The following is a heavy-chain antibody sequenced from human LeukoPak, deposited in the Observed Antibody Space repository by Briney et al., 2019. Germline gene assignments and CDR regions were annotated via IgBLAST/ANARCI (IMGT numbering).Heavy chain of an antibody. CDR2: ISVYNVNT. CDR3: ARDYSGYDGFDY. V-gene: IGHV1-18*01. Sequence: ASVKVSCKASGGTFSSYAISWVRQAPRQGLEWMGWISVYNVNTNYAQKLQGRVIMTTDTSTSTVYMELRSLRSDDTAVYYCARDYSGYDGFDYWGQGTLVTVSS. J-gene: IGHJ4*02. D-gene: IGHD5-12*01. CDR1: GGTFSSYA.